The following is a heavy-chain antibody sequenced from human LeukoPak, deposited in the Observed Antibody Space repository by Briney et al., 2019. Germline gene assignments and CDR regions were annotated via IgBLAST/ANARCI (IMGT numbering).Heavy chain of an antibody. CDR2: IKQDGSEK. CDR1: GFTFSSYW. CDR3: ARDRFKNDFWGGYYFDY. V-gene: IGHV3-7*01. Sequence: GGSLRLSCAASGFTFSSYWMSWVRQAPGKGLEWVANIKQDGSEKYYVDSMKGRFTISRDNAKNSLYLQMNSLRAEDTAVYYCARDRFKNDFWGGYYFDYWGQGTLVTVSS. D-gene: IGHD3-3*01. J-gene: IGHJ4*02.